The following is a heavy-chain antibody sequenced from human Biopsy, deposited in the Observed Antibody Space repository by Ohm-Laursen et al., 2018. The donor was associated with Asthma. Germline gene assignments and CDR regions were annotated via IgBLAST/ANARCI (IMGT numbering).Heavy chain of an antibody. V-gene: IGHV1-18*01. J-gene: IGHJ6*02. CDR1: GYTFNSAG. CDR3: ARAVDYSHYYGIDV. D-gene: IGHD3-10*01. Sequence: EASETVSCKTSGYTFNSAGITWVRQAPGQGLEWMGWISVYNGNTKVAQKLQDRVTMITDTSTSTAYMELRSLRSDDTAVYFCARAVDYSHYYGIDVWGQGTTVTVS. CDR2: ISVYNGNT.